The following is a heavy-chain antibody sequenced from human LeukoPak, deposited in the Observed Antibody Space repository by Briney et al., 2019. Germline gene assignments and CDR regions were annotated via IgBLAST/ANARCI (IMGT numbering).Heavy chain of an antibody. CDR1: GFTFSSYI. V-gene: IGHV3-21*01. J-gene: IGHJ4*02. D-gene: IGHD6-19*01. CDR3: ARECGSGWYDY. Sequence: GGSLRLSCAASGFTFSSYIMNWVRQAPGKGLEWVSSISSSSSYIYYADSVKGRFTISRDNAKNSLYLQMNSLTVEDTAVYYCARECGSGWYDYWGQGTLVTVSS. CDR2: ISSSSSYI.